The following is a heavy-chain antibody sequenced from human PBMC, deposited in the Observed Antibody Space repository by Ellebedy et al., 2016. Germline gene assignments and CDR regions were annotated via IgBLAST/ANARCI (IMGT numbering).Heavy chain of an antibody. CDR1: GFTFSSYS. Sequence: GESLKISCAASGFTFSSYSMNWVRQAPGKGLEWVSYISSSSITIYYADSVKGRFSISRDNAKKSLYLQMDSLRPEDTAYYFCVKDTEYSYGYDTYFDYWGRGTLVTVSS. CDR2: ISSSSITI. CDR3: VKDTEYSYGYDTYFDY. D-gene: IGHD5-18*01. J-gene: IGHJ4*02. V-gene: IGHV3-48*04.